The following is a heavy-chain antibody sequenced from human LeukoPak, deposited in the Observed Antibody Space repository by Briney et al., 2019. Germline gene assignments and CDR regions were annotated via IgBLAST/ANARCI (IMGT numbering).Heavy chain of an antibody. V-gene: IGHV3-23*01. CDR3: AKGGTYYYDSSGYYLH. CDR1: GFTLSSYA. J-gene: IGHJ4*02. CDR2: ISGSGGST. D-gene: IGHD3-22*01. Sequence: GGSLRLSCAAAGFTLSSYAMSWVRQAPGKGLEWVSAISGSGGSTYYADSVKGRFTISRDNSKNTLYLQMNSLRAEDTAVYYCAKGGTYYYDSSGYYLHCGQGTLVTVSS.